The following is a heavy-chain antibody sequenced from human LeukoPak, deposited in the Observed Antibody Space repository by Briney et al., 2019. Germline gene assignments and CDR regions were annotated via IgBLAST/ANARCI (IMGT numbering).Heavy chain of an antibody. CDR2: IYYSGST. CDR3: ARVPISTTARGYFDY. CDR1: GGSFSGYY. J-gene: IGHJ4*02. V-gene: IGHV4-59*01. D-gene: IGHD4-17*01. Sequence: SETLSLTCAVYGGSFSGYYWSWIWQPPGKGLEWIGYIYYSGSTTYNPSLKSRVTISVDTSKNKFSLKLSSVTAADTAVYYCARVPISTTARGYFDYWGQGTLVTVSS.